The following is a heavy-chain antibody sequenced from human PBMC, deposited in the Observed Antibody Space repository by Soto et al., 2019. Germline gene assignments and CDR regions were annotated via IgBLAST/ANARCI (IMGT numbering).Heavy chain of an antibody. Sequence: SVEVSCKASGGTFSSYAISWVRQAPGEGLEWMGGIIPIFGTANYAQKFQGRVTITADESTSTAYMELSSLRSEDTAVYYCARDRPDYVPPNYYYYYGMDVWGQGTTVTV. CDR2: IIPIFGTA. V-gene: IGHV1-69*13. CDR3: ARDRPDYVPPNYYYYYGMDV. D-gene: IGHD4-17*01. CDR1: GGTFSSYA. J-gene: IGHJ6*02.